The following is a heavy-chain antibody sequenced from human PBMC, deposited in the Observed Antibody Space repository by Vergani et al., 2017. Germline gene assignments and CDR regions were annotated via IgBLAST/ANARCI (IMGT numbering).Heavy chain of an antibody. CDR3: ARDAVVTPGYYYYYYMDV. D-gene: IGHD4-23*01. Sequence: QVQLVQSGAEVKKPGSSVKVSCKASGGTFSSYAISWVRQAPGQGLEWIGGIIPIFGTANYAQKFQGRVTITADESTSTAYMELSSLRSEDTAVYYCARDAVVTPGYYYYYYMDVWGKGTTVTVSS. CDR2: IIPIFGTA. J-gene: IGHJ6*03. CDR1: GGTFSSYA. V-gene: IGHV1-69*01.